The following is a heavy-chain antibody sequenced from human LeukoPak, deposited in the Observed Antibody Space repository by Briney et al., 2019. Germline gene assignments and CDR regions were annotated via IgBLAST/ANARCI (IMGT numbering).Heavy chain of an antibody. V-gene: IGHV3-23*01. J-gene: IGHJ4*02. D-gene: IGHD2-2*02. Sequence: GGSLRLSCAASGFTFSTYAMTWVRQAPGKGLEWVSAITGSGGSTYYADSVKGRFTISRDNAKNSLYLQMNSLRAEDAAVYYCARENAIGGQGTLVTVSS. CDR1: GFTFSTYA. CDR2: ITGSGGST. CDR3: ARENAI.